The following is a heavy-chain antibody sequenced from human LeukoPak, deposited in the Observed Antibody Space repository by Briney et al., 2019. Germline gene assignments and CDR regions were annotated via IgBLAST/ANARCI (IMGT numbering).Heavy chain of an antibody. J-gene: IGHJ6*02. V-gene: IGHV4-31*03. D-gene: IGHD6-19*01. Sequence: SETLSLTCTVSGGSISSGGYYWSWIRQHPGKGLEWIGYIYYSGSTYYNPSLKSRVTISVDTSKNQFSLKLSSVTAADTAVYYCARQKRNSSGWLKVHLPDVWGQGTTVTVSS. CDR2: IYYSGST. CDR1: GGSISSGGYY. CDR3: ARQKRNSSGWLKVHLPDV.